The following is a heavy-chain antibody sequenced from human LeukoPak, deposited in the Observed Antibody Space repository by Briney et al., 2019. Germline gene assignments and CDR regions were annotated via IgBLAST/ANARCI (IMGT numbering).Heavy chain of an antibody. J-gene: IGHJ3*02. D-gene: IGHD3-22*01. Sequence: AGGSLRLSCAASGFTFSSYAMSWVRQAPGKGLEWVSAISGSGGSTYHADSVKGRFTISRDNSKNTLYLQMNSLRAEDTAVYYCAKEDYDSSGYSIDAFDIWGQGTMVTVSS. CDR2: ISGSGGST. V-gene: IGHV3-23*01. CDR1: GFTFSSYA. CDR3: AKEDYDSSGYSIDAFDI.